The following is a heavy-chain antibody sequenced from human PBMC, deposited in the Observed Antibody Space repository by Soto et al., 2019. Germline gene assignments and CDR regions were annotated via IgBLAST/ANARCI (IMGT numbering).Heavy chain of an antibody. J-gene: IGHJ4*02. D-gene: IGHD6-13*01. V-gene: IGHV1-69*06. CDR3: ATGLLAAAPLNY. CDR1: GVTFSDYA. CDR2: IIPLSASA. Sequence: QVQLVQSGAEVKKPGSSVKVSCRASGVTFSDYAISWVRQAPVQGLEWMGGIIPLSASAKFAQKFQGRVTITAEKSTRTAYMELTSVRAEDTAVYYCATGLLAAAPLNYWGQGTLVTVSS.